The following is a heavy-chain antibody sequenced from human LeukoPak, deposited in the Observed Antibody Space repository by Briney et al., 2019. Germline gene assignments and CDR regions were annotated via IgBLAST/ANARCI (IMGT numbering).Heavy chain of an antibody. CDR3: ARDGYRAAAGTSRFDP. Sequence: GGSLRLSCAASGFTFSSYSMNWVRQAPGKGLEWVSSISSSSSYIYYADSVKGRFTISRDNAKNPLYLQMNSLRAEDTAVYYCARDGYRAAAGTSRFDPWGQGTLVTVSS. CDR1: GFTFSSYS. CDR2: ISSSSSYI. D-gene: IGHD6-13*01. V-gene: IGHV3-21*01. J-gene: IGHJ5*02.